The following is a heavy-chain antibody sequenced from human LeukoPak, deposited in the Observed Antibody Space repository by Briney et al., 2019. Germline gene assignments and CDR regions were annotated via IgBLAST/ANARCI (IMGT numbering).Heavy chain of an antibody. D-gene: IGHD6-19*01. Sequence: GASVKVSCKASGYTFTNYDFNWVRQAPGQGLEWMGRINPNSGGTNYAQKFLGRVAMTWDTTTSTAYMGLSRLRSDDTAVYYCARDKVVAVAGTSWFDPWGQGTLVTVSS. CDR2: INPNSGGT. CDR1: GYTFTNYD. J-gene: IGHJ5*02. V-gene: IGHV1-2*06. CDR3: ARDKVVAVAGTSWFDP.